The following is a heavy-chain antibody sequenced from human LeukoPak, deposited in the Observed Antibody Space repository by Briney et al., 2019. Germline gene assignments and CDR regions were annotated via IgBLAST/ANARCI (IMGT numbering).Heavy chain of an antibody. Sequence: SETLSLPCSVSGGSISSSSYYWGWIRQPPGKGLEWNGCIYYSGSTYYNPSLKSRVTISVDTSKNQFSLKLSSVTAADTAVYYCARHGANYGDYGSYAPSDAFDIWGQGTMVTVSS. CDR3: ARHGANYGDYGSYAPSDAFDI. J-gene: IGHJ3*02. CDR2: IYYSGST. CDR1: GGSISSSSYY. V-gene: IGHV4-39*01. D-gene: IGHD4-17*01.